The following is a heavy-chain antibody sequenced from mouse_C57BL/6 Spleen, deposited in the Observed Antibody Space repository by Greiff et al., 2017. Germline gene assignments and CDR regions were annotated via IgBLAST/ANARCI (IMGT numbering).Heavy chain of an antibody. CDR1: DSAVFPIAY. CDR2: ILPSIGRT. Sequence: VQLLESGSELVNPGSSVKLSCKAFDSAVFPIAYMSWVRQPPGGGFEWIGGILPSIGRTIYGEKFEDKATLDADTLSNTAYMDRSRLTAEDAANYCGGRGDGCSWFDYWGQGTMVTVSA. V-gene: IGHV15-2*01. J-gene: IGHJ3*01. D-gene: IGHD2-3*01. CDR3: GRGDGCSWFDY.